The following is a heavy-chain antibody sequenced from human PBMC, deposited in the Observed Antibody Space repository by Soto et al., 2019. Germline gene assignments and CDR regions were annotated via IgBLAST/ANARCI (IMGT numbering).Heavy chain of an antibody. CDR1: GFTFSSYS. CDR2: ISSSSSYI. CDR3: ARDGTGLYEYSSSSDY. V-gene: IGHV3-21*01. D-gene: IGHD6-6*01. Sequence: GGSLRLSCAASGFTFSSYSMNWVRQAPGKGLEWVSSISSSSSYIYYADSVKGRFTISRDNAKNSLYLQMNSLRAEDTAVYYCARDGTGLYEYSSSSDYWGQGTLVTVSS. J-gene: IGHJ4*02.